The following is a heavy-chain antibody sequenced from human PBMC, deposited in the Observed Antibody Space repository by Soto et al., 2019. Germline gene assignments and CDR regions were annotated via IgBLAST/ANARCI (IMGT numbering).Heavy chain of an antibody. Sequence: PSETLSLTCTVSGGSISSGGYYWSGIRQHPGKGLEWIGYIYYSGSTYYNPSLKSRVTISVDTSKNQFSLKLSSVTAAYTTVYYCARVSRIAARIDAFDIWGQGTMVTVSS. J-gene: IGHJ3*02. V-gene: IGHV4-31*03. CDR1: GGSISSGGYY. D-gene: IGHD6-13*01. CDR3: ARVSRIAARIDAFDI. CDR2: IYYSGST.